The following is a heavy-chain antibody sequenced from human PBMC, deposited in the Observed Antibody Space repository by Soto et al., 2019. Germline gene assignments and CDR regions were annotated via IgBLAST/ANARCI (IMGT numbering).Heavy chain of an antibody. CDR1: GDSVSSNSAA. CDR3: ARGRPRVATRDYYCYYGMDV. CDR2: TYYRSKWYN. D-gene: IGHD5-12*01. J-gene: IGHJ6*02. Sequence: SQTLSLTFAIPGDSVSSNSAAWNWIRQSPSRVLEWLGRTYYRSKWYNDYAVSVKSRITINPDTSKNQFSLQLNSVTPEDTAVYYCARGRPRVATRDYYCYYGMDVWGQGTTVTVYS. V-gene: IGHV6-1*01.